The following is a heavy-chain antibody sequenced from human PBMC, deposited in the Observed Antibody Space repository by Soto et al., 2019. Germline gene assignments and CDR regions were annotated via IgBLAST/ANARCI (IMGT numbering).Heavy chain of an antibody. CDR1: EYTFIGYY. Sequence: QVQVVQSGAEVKKPGASLKVSCEASEYTFIGYYIHWIRQAPGQGLEWMGWISPHSGETKYAQNFQGRVTMTRDTSISTVYIEMSRLRSDDTAVYYCASAGPTPIFYYWGQGTLVTVSS. CDR2: ISPHSGET. J-gene: IGHJ4*02. V-gene: IGHV1-2*02. D-gene: IGHD2-21*02. CDR3: ASAGPTPIFYY.